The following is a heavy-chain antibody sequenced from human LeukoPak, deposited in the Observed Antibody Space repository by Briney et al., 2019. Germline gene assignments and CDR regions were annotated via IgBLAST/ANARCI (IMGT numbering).Heavy chain of an antibody. CDR3: ARDFGRVHAFDI. CDR2: IYHSGST. Sequence: SETLSLTCTVSGYSISSGYYWGWIRQPPGKGLEWIGSIYHSGSTYYNPSLKSRVTISVDTSKNQFSLKLSSVTAADTAVYYCARDFGRVHAFDIWGQGTMVTVSS. V-gene: IGHV4-38-2*02. CDR1: GYSISSGYY. D-gene: IGHD3-10*01. J-gene: IGHJ3*02.